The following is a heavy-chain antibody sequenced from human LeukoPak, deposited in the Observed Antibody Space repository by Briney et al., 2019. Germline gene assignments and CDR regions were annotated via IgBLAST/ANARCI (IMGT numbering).Heavy chain of an antibody. CDR2: ISGDGGNT. D-gene: IGHD3-16*01. J-gene: IGHJ4*02. CDR3: ARRYGGY. Sequence: GGSLRLSCAASGFTFDDYAMHWVRQAPGKGLEWVSLISGDGGNTHYADSVKGRFTISRDNAKNALFLQMNSLRAEDTAVYYCARRYGGYWGQGTLVTVSS. V-gene: IGHV3-43*02. CDR1: GFTFDDYA.